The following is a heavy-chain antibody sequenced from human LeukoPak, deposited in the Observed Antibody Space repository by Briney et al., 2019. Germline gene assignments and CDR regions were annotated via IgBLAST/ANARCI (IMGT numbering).Heavy chain of an antibody. CDR1: GFTFSNYW. CDR2: INSDGINT. D-gene: IGHD2-21*02. CDR3: ARGTTALMDV. J-gene: IGHJ6*03. Sequence: PGGSLRLSCAASGFTFSNYWMHWVRQAPGKGLVWVSRINSDGINTSYADSVKGRFTISRDNAKNTLNLQMNSLRAEDTAVYYCARGTTALMDVWGKGTTVTVSS. V-gene: IGHV3-74*01.